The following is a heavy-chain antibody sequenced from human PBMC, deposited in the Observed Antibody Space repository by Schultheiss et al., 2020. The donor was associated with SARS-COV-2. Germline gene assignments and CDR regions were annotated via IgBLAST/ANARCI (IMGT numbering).Heavy chain of an antibody. V-gene: IGHV3-7*01. D-gene: IGHD2-2*01. CDR1: GFTLSSSW. CDR2: INQDGSKK. CDR3: ARGGVVPAYEVGAFDI. Sequence: GESLKISCAASGFTLSSSWMHWVCQAPEKGLEWVADINQDGSKKYYVDSGKGRFTISRDNSKNTLYLQMNSLRAEDTAVYYCARGGVVPAYEVGAFDIWGHGTMVTVSS. J-gene: IGHJ3*02.